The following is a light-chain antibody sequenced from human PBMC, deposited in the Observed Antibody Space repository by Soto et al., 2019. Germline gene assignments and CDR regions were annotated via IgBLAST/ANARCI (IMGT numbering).Light chain of an antibody. CDR2: GAS. Sequence: VLPQSPDTLSLSPGDRVTLSCRASQSVRSTFLAWYQQKPGQAPRLLIYGASNRATGIPDRFSGSASGTDFTLTISRLKPDDSAVYYCQQYHDSPMNTFGQGTKLEIK. V-gene: IGKV3-20*01. CDR1: QSVRSTF. J-gene: IGKJ2*01. CDR3: QQYHDSPMNT.